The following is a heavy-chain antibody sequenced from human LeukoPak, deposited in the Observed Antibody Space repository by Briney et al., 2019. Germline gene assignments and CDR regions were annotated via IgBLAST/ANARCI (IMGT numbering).Heavy chain of an antibody. J-gene: IGHJ4*01. CDR3: TSPAHDFDLWSGYYSL. V-gene: IGHV3-73*01. CDR2: IRSKAHSGET. CDR1: GFLFSDSA. D-gene: IGHD3-3*01. Sequence: GGSLRLSCKVSGFLFSDSAIHWVRHAAGKGLEWVGRIRSKAHSGETGYADSVKGRFTISRDDSKDTSYLQMNSLRPEDTASYYCTSPAHDFDLWSGYYSLWGHGTQVTVSS.